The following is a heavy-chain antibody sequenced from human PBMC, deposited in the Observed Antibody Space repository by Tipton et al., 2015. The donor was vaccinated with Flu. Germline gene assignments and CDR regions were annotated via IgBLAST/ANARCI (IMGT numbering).Heavy chain of an antibody. Sequence: TLSLTCTVSGGSISSGGYYWSWIRQHPGKGLEWIGYIYYSGSTYYNPSLKSRVTISVDTSKNQFSPKLSSVTAADTAVYYCARVRVTMVRGVDYWGQGTLVTVSS. D-gene: IGHD3-10*01. CDR3: ARVRVTMVRGVDY. J-gene: IGHJ4*02. CDR1: GGSISSGGYY. CDR2: IYYSGST. V-gene: IGHV4-31*03.